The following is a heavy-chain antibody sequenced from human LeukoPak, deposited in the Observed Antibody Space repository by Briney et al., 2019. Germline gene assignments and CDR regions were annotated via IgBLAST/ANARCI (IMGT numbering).Heavy chain of an antibody. J-gene: IGHJ4*02. CDR3: ASSVTMVRGVPLDY. CDR1: GSTFSSYA. Sequence: PRGSLRLSCTAPGSTFSSYAMSWVRQAPGKGLEWIGEINHSGSTNYNPSLKSRVTISVDTSKNQFSLKLSSVTAADTAVYYCASSVTMVRGVPLDYWGQGTLVTVSS. CDR2: INHSGST. D-gene: IGHD3-10*01. V-gene: IGHV4-34*01.